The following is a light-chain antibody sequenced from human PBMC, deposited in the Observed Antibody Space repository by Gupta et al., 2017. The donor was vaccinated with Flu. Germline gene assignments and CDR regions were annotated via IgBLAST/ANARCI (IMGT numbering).Light chain of an antibody. J-gene: IGLJ2*01. V-gene: IGLV1-40*01. CDR2: GNR. CDR1: SSNIGAGYD. Sequence: HSVLTPPPPVSWPPGTRVTISCPGSSSNIGAGYDVHWYPQLPGTAPQLLIYGNRNRPSGVPDRFSGSKSGTSASLDITGLQAEDEADDYCQSYDSSRSGVVFGGGTKLTVL. CDR3: QSYDSSRSGVV.